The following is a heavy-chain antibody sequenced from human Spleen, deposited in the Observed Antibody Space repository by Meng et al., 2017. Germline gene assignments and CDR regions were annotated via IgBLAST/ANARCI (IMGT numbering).Heavy chain of an antibody. CDR1: GGSISTSGYY. D-gene: IGHD6-19*01. V-gene: IGHV4-39*01. Sequence: QPQLQESGPGLVKPSEALSLPCSVSGGSISTSGYYWGWIRQPPGKGLEWIGSIGHSGFTYYTPSLKSQVTVSIDTSRNQFSLWLTSVTAADTAVYYCVRSSGWVKTGFDPWGQGTLVTVSS. CDR3: VRSSGWVKTGFDP. CDR2: IGHSGFT. J-gene: IGHJ5*02.